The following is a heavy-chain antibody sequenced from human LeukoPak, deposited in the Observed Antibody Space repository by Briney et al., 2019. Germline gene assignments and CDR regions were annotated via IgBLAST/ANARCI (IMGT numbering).Heavy chain of an antibody. Sequence: GGSLRLSCAASGFTFTIFGLNWVRQAPGKGLEWVAFIRYDGSNKYYADSVKGRFTISRDNSKNTLYLQMNSLRAEDTAVYYCAKRREAWGSSSGYFDYWGQGTLVTVSS. CDR2: IRYDGSNK. CDR3: AKRREAWGSSSGYFDY. CDR1: GFTFTIFG. J-gene: IGHJ4*02. D-gene: IGHD6-6*01. V-gene: IGHV3-30*02.